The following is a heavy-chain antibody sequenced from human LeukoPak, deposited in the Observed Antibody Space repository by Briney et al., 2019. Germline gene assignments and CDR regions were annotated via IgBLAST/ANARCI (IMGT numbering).Heavy chain of an antibody. V-gene: IGHV4-38-2*01. CDR1: GYSISSGYY. J-gene: IGHJ4*02. CDR3: ARLGCSGGSCRRYFDY. CDR2: IYHSGST. Sequence: SETLSLTCAVSGYSISSGYYWGWIRQPPGKGLEWIGSIYHSGSTYYNPSLKSRVTISVDTSKNQFSLKLSSVTAADTAVYYCARLGCSGGSCRRYFDYWGQGTLVTVSS. D-gene: IGHD2-15*01.